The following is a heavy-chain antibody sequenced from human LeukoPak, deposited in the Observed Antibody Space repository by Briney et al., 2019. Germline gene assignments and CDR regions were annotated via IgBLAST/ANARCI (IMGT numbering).Heavy chain of an antibody. V-gene: IGHV3-33*06. Sequence: GRSLRLSCAASGFTFSSYGMHWVRQAPGKGLEWVAVIWYDGSNKYYADSVKGRFTISRDNSKNTLYLQMNSLRAEDTAVYYCAKEESGITIFGVVNWFDPWGQGTLVTVSS. J-gene: IGHJ5*02. D-gene: IGHD3-3*01. CDR2: IWYDGSNK. CDR3: AKEESGITIFGVVNWFDP. CDR1: GFTFSSYG.